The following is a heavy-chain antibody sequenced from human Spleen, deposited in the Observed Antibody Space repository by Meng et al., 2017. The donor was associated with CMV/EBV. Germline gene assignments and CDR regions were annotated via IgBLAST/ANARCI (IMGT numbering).Heavy chain of an antibody. CDR3: ARGGLYSRSRAIMDV. CDR1: GYTFTGYY. Sequence: ASVKVSCKASGYTFTGYYINWVRQAPGQGLEWLGWINPNSGGTNYAQKFQGRVTMTGDTSITTAYSELSSLRSDDTAVYYCARGGLYSRSRAIMDVWGQGTTVTVSS. CDR2: INPNSGGT. D-gene: IGHD6-13*01. V-gene: IGHV1-2*02. J-gene: IGHJ6*02.